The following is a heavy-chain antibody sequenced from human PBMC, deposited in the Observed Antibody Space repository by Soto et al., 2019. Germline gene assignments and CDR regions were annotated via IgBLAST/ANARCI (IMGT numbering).Heavy chain of an antibody. J-gene: IGHJ4*02. CDR3: ARHRPGSGGSCYDE. CDR1: GGSISSDY. V-gene: IGHV4-59*08. CDR2: IHYSGST. D-gene: IGHD2-15*01. Sequence: SETLSLTCTVSGGSISSDYWSWIRQPPGKGLEWIGYIHYSGSTNHNPSLKSRVTISVDTSKNQFSLKLSSVTAADTAVYYCARHRPGSGGSCYDEWGQGTLVTVSS.